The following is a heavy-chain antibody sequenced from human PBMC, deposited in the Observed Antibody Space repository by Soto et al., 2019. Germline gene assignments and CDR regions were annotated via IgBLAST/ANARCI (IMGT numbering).Heavy chain of an antibody. CDR2: INSDGSSA. D-gene: IGHD1-26*01. CDR3: GRPMGRSFPNSLDI. V-gene: IGHV3-74*01. Sequence: GGSLRLSCAASGFTFSNAWINWVRQAPGKGLVWVSRINSDGSSANYADSVKGRFTISRDNAKNTLYLQMNSLRVEDTAVYYCGRPMGRSFPNSLDIWGQGTMVTVSS. CDR1: GFTFSNAW. J-gene: IGHJ3*02.